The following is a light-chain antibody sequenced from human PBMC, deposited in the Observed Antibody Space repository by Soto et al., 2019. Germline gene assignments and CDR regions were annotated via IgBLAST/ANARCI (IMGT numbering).Light chain of an antibody. V-gene: IGKV3-15*01. J-gene: IGKJ5*01. CDR1: QSVSSK. CDR2: RAS. Sequence: PGERATLSCRASQSVSSKLAWYQQKPGQAPRLLIYRASTRTTGIPARFSGSGSGTEFTLTINSLQSEDFAVYYCQQYNNWPINFGQGTRLEIK. CDR3: QQYNNWPIN.